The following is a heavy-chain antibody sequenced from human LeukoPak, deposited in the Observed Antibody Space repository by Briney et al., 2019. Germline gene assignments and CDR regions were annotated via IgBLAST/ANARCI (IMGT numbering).Heavy chain of an antibody. J-gene: IGHJ6*02. CDR1: GFTFSSYD. V-gene: IGHV3-13*01. Sequence: PGGSLRLSCAASGFTFSSYDMHWVRQATGKGLEWVSAIGTAGDTYYPGSVKGRFTISRENAKNSLYLQMDSLRAGDTAVYYCAREKPNWLGEDYGMDVWGQGTTVTVSS. CDR2: IGTAGDT. D-gene: IGHD3-10*01. CDR3: AREKPNWLGEDYGMDV.